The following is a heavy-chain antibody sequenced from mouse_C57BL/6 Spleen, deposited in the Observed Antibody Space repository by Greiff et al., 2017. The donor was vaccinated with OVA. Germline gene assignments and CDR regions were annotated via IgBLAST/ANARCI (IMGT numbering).Heavy chain of an antibody. CDR1: GFPFTCYG. D-gene: IGHD3-3*01. CDR3: ARQENGLPNYFDY. V-gene: IGHV5-6*01. CDR2: ISSGGSYT. Sequence: EVQLVESGGDLVKPGGSLKLSCAASGFPFTCYGMSCVRQTPDKRLECVATISSGGSYTYYPDRVKGRFTISRDNAKNTLDLQKRRLKSEDTDMYYCARQENGLPNYFDYWGQGTTLTVSS. J-gene: IGHJ2*01.